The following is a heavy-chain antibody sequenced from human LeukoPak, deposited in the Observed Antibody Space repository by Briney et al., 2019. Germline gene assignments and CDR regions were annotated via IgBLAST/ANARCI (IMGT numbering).Heavy chain of an antibody. CDR1: GFSVSDHY. J-gene: IGHJ5*02. Sequence: GGSLRLSCVVSGFSVSDHYMSWVRQAPGKGLQWLSVIFADDLTYYEDSIKGRFTISRDRSQNTLYLQMKSLRAEDTAVYYCARGAMSTFARFNSWGQGTLVSVSS. D-gene: IGHD2/OR15-2a*01. CDR3: ARGAMSTFARFNS. CDR2: IFADDLT. V-gene: IGHV3-53*01.